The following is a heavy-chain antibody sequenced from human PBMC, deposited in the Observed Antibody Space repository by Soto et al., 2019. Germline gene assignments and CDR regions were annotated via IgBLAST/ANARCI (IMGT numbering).Heavy chain of an antibody. CDR1: GFTFSSYA. CDR3: ARELSSSWYGYFDY. CDR2: ISYDGSNK. Sequence: GGYLRLSCAASGFTFSSYAMHWVRQAPGKGLEWVAVISYDGSNKYYADSVKGRFTISRDNSNNTLYLQMNSLRAEDTAVYYCARELSSSWYGYFDYWGQGTLVTVSS. J-gene: IGHJ4*02. V-gene: IGHV3-30-3*01. D-gene: IGHD6-13*01.